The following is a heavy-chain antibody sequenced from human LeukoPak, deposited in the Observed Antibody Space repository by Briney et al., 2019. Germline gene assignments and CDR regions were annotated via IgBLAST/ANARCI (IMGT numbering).Heavy chain of an antibody. Sequence: SQTLSLTCTVSGGSISSGSYYWSWIRQPAGKGLEWIGRIYNSGSTNYNPSLKSRVTISVDTSKNQFSLKLSSVTAADTAVYYCARGYDLWSGYLDFWGQGTLVTVSS. V-gene: IGHV4-61*02. J-gene: IGHJ4*02. CDR3: ARGYDLWSGYLDF. D-gene: IGHD3-3*01. CDR1: GGSISSGSYY. CDR2: IYNSGST.